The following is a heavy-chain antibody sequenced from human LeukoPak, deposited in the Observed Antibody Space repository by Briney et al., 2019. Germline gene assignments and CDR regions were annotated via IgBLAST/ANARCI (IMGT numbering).Heavy chain of an antibody. CDR2: MNPNSGNT. CDR3: ARGSKIAAAGRGSSGWYYY. D-gene: IGHD6-13*01. J-gene: IGHJ4*02. Sequence: GASVKASCKASGYTFTSYGISWVRQAPGQGLEWMGWMNPNSGNTGYAQKFQGRVTITRNTSISTAYMELSSLRSEDTAVYYCARGSKIAAAGRGSSGWYYYWGQGTLVTVSS. V-gene: IGHV1-8*03. CDR1: GYTFTSYG.